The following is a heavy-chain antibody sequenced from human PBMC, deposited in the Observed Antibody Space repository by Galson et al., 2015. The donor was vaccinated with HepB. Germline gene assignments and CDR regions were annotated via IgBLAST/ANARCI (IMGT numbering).Heavy chain of an antibody. Sequence: SLRLSCAASGLTFGDYAMSWFRQAPGKGLEWVGFIRSKAYGGTREYAASVKGRFTISRDDSKNIAYLQMNSLKTEDTAVYYCTREKDCSGTSCYTVWGQGTLVTVSS. CDR1: GLTFGDYA. V-gene: IGHV3-49*03. J-gene: IGHJ4*02. D-gene: IGHD2-2*02. CDR2: IRSKAYGGTR. CDR3: TREKDCSGTSCYTV.